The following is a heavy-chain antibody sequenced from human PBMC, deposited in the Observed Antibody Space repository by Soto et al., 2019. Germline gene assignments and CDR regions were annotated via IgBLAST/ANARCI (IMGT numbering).Heavy chain of an antibody. CDR1: GYTFTTFG. Sequence: GVSVKVSCKASGYTFTTFGISWVRQAPGQGLEWMGWIDPKNGNTKDAQKFQGRVTMTTDTSTSTAYMELRSLRSDDTAVYYCAKEYCDSSRCFLPDYWGQGALVTVSS. D-gene: IGHD2-2*01. V-gene: IGHV1-18*01. J-gene: IGHJ4*02. CDR2: IDPKNGNT. CDR3: AKEYCDSSRCFLPDY.